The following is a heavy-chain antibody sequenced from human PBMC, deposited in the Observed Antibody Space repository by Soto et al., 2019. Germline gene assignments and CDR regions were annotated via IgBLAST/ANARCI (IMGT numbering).Heavy chain of an antibody. Sequence: QVQLVESGGGVVQPGRSLRLSCAASGFTFSSYHMHWVRQAPGKGLEWVAVIWSDGSEKYYAYSVKGRFTISRDNSKNTLYLQMNSLRAEDTAVYYCARIGSWALNFDYRGQGTLVTVSS. J-gene: IGHJ4*02. CDR2: IWSDGSEK. V-gene: IGHV3-33*01. CDR3: ARIGSWALNFDY. CDR1: GFTFSSYH. D-gene: IGHD6-13*01.